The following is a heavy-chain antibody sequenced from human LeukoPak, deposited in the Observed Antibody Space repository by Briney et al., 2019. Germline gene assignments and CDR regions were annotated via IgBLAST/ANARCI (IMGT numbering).Heavy chain of an antibody. CDR3: ARDGDYVSWYFDL. D-gene: IGHD4-17*01. Sequence: SETLSLTCTVSGGSISSYYWNWIRQPAGKGLEWIGRIYTSGSTNYNPSLKSRVTMSVDTSKNQFSLKLSSVTAADTAVYYCARDGDYVSWYFDLWGRGTLVTVSS. CDR1: GGSISSYY. V-gene: IGHV4-4*07. CDR2: IYTSGST. J-gene: IGHJ2*01.